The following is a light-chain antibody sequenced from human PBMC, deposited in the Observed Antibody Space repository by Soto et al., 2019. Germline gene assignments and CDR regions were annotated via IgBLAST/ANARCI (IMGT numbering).Light chain of an antibody. Sequence: DIQMTQSPSSLSASVGDRVTITCRASQNIDTYLNWYLQKPGQAPKLLIYSAYSLQSGVSPRFSGDGSGTDFTLTINSLQPKDFATYYCQQSYNFPRTFGQGTTV. V-gene: IGKV1-39*01. CDR2: SAY. CDR1: QNIDTY. J-gene: IGKJ1*01. CDR3: QQSYNFPRT.